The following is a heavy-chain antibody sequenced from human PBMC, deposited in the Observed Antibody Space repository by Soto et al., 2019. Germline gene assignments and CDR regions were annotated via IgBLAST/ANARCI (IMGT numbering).Heavy chain of an antibody. CDR2: IYSSGST. Sequence: QVQLQESGPGLVKPSQTLSLTCTVSGGSISSGGYYWSWIRQHPGKCLEWIGYIYSSGSTYYNPSLTSRGTISVDTSKNQCSLKLSSVTAADTAVYYCAREGNMAVAGTWGQGTLVTVSS. CDR1: GGSISSGGYY. CDR3: AREGNMAVAGT. D-gene: IGHD6-19*01. V-gene: IGHV4-31*03. J-gene: IGHJ5*02.